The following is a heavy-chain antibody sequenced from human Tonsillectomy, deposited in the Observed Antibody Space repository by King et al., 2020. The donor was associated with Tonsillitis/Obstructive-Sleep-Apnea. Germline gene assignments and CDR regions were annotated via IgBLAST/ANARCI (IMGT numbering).Heavy chain of an antibody. J-gene: IGHJ4*02. CDR1: GFTFSSYW. V-gene: IGHV3-7*01. CDR2: IKQDGSEK. CDR3: ARGGGVGKVHFDY. D-gene: IGHD1-26*01. Sequence: VQLVESGGGLVQPGGSLRLSCAASGFTFSSYWMSWVRQAPGKGLEWVANIKQDGSEKYYVDSVKGRFTISRDNAKNSLYLQMNSLRAEDTAVYYCARGGGVGKVHFDYWGQGTLVTVSS.